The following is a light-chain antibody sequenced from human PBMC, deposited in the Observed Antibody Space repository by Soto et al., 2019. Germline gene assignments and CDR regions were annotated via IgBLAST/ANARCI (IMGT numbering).Light chain of an antibody. Sequence: DIQLTQSPSFLSASVGDRVTITCRASQGISSYLAWYQQKPGKAPKLLIYAASTLQSGVPSRFSGSGSGTEFTLTIISLQPEDFASYYCQHLNRYPRDLPFGRAT. CDR1: QGISSY. V-gene: IGKV1-9*01. J-gene: IGKJ4*01. CDR3: QHLNRYPRDLP. CDR2: AAS.